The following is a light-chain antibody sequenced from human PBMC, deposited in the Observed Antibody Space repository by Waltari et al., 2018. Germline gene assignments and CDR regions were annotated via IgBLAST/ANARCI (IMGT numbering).Light chain of an antibody. Sequence: QSVLTQPPSVSGAPGQRVTISCTGSSSNIGAGYDVHWYQHLPGTAPKLLIFGFHDLPSVVPDRFSGYKSGTSASLSITGLQAGDEADYYCQSYDNRLSAVVFGGGTKLTVL. J-gene: IGLJ2*01. V-gene: IGLV1-40*01. CDR2: GFH. CDR1: SSNIGAGYD. CDR3: QSYDNRLSAVV.